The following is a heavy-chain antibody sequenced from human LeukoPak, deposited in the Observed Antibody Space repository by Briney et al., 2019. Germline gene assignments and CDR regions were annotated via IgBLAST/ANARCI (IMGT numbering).Heavy chain of an antibody. CDR3: ARGWLAETTVVTPYNY. J-gene: IGHJ4*02. CDR2: IIPLFGTA. CDR1: GGTFGSYA. D-gene: IGHD4-23*01. Sequence: GASVKVSCKASGGTFGSYAISWVRQAPGQGLEWMGGIIPLFGTANYAQKFQGRVTITAVESMSTAYMELSSLRSEDTAVYYCARGWLAETTVVTPYNYWGQGTLVTVSS. V-gene: IGHV1-69*13.